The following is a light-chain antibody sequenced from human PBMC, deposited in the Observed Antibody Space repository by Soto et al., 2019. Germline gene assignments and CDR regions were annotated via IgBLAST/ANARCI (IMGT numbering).Light chain of an antibody. V-gene: IGLV3-21*04. CDR2: YDS. J-gene: IGLJ2*01. Sequence: SYELTPSPSVSVAPGRTARVACEGNNIGTKSVHWYQQRLGQAPVVVVYYDSDRPSGIPERFSGSNSGNTATLTISSVEAGDEADYYCQVWDTSTFHPIFGGGTKLTV. CDR1: NIGTKS. CDR3: QVWDTSTFHPI.